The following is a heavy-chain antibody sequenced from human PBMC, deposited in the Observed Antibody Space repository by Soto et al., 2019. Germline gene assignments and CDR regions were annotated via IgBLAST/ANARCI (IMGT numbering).Heavy chain of an antibody. CDR2: IYYSGST. Sequence: PSETLSLTCTVSGGSISSSCYYRGWVRQPPGKGLEWIGSIYYSGSTYYNPSLKSRVTISVDTSKNQFSLKLSSVTAADTAVYYCARLRDYGDYYYYYMDVWGKGTTVTVSS. J-gene: IGHJ6*03. CDR1: GGSISSSCYY. D-gene: IGHD4-17*01. V-gene: IGHV4-39*01. CDR3: ARLRDYGDYYYYYMDV.